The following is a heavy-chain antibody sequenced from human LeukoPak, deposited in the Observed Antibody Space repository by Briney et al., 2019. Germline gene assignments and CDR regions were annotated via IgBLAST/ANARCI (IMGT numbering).Heavy chain of an antibody. CDR3: ARAAYDFWSGEQYFQH. CDR1: GYIFTGYY. D-gene: IGHD3-3*01. CDR2: INPNSGGT. Sequence: PEASVKVSCKASGYIFTGYYMHWVRQAPGQGLEWMGWINPNSGGTNYAQKFQGRVTMTRDTSISTAYMELSRLRSDDTAVYYCARAAYDFWSGEQYFQHWGQGTLVTVSS. V-gene: IGHV1-2*02. J-gene: IGHJ1*01.